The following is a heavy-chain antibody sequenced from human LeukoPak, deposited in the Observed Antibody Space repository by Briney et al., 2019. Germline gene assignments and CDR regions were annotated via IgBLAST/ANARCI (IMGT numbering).Heavy chain of an antibody. V-gene: IGHV1-69*06. CDR1: GGTFSSYA. CDR3: ASITMVRGVISYFQH. Sequence: SVKVSCTASGGTFSSYAISWVRQAPGQGLEWMGGIIPIFGTANYAQKFQGRVTITADKSTSTAYMELSSLRSEDTAVYYCASITMVRGVISYFQHWGQGTLVTVSS. CDR2: IIPIFGTA. J-gene: IGHJ1*01. D-gene: IGHD3-10*01.